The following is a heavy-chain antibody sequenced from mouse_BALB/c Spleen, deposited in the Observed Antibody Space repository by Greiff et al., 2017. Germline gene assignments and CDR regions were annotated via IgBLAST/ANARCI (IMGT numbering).Heavy chain of an antibody. CDR1: GYTFTSYW. CDR3: TRSDDGY. V-gene: IGHV1S22*01. CDR2: IYPGSGST. Sequence: LQQPGSELVRPGASVKLSCKASGYTFTSYWMHWVKQRPGQGLEWIGNIYPGSGSTNYDEKFKSKATLTVDTSSSTAYMQLSSLTSEDSAVYYCTRSDDGYWGQGTLVTVSA. J-gene: IGHJ3*02.